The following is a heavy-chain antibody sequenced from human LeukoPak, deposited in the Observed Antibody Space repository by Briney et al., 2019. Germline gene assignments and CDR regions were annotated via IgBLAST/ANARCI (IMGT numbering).Heavy chain of an antibody. D-gene: IGHD3-16*01. CDR3: ARPDFGGVYSGSDY. V-gene: IGHV5-51*01. CDR2: IYPGDSDT. J-gene: IGHJ4*02. Sequence: GESLKISCKGSGYSFTNYWIGWVRQMPGKGLGLVWIIYPGDSDTRYSPSFQGQVTISADKSISTAYLQWSSLKASDTAMYYCARPDFGGVYSGSDYWGQGTLVTVSS. CDR1: GYSFTNYW.